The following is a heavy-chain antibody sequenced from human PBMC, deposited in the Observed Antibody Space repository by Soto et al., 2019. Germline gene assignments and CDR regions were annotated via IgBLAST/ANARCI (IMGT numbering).Heavy chain of an antibody. D-gene: IGHD6-13*01. CDR1: GFTFSSYA. CDR2: ISYDGSNK. Sequence: QVQLVESGGGVVQPGRSLRLSCAASGFTFSSYAMHWVRQAPGKGLEWVAVISYDGSNKYYADSVKGRFTISRDNSKNTRYLQMNSLRAEDTAVYYCAGGGGYSSSWGPNYFDYWGQGTLVTVSS. V-gene: IGHV3-30-3*01. CDR3: AGGGGYSSSWGPNYFDY. J-gene: IGHJ4*02.